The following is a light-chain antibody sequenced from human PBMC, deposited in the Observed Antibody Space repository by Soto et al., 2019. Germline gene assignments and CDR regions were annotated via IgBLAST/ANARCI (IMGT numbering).Light chain of an antibody. Sequence: DIQMTQSPSSVSASVGDRVTITCRASQGITNRLAWYQQKPGKAPTLLIYEASSFQSGVPSRISGSGFGTDFTLTISSLQPEDFASYYCQHRVFGPGTRLEIK. J-gene: IGKJ5*01. CDR1: QGITNR. CDR2: EAS. V-gene: IGKV1D-12*01. CDR3: QHRV.